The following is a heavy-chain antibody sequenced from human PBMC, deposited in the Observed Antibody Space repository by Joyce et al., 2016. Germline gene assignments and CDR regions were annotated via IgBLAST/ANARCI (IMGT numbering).Heavy chain of an antibody. CDR3: ASGTAVAPAGIDYYYYMDV. V-gene: IGHV1-69*01. Sequence: QVRLEQFGAEVKKPGSSVKVSCKASGGNFSTYGLNWLRQAPGQGLEWMGEVIPRRGNTHNAQGCQGRVPITAHDSTSTAYMELRSLTSADTALSYCASGTAVAPAGIDYYYYMDVWGAGTPVAVPS. CDR1: GGNFSTYG. J-gene: IGHJ6*03. D-gene: IGHD2-21*02. CDR2: VIPRRGNT.